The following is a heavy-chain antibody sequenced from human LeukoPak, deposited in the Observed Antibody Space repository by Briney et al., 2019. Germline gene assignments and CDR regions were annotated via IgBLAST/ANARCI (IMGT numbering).Heavy chain of an antibody. V-gene: IGHV4-4*07. CDR2: IYGSGAT. CDR3: VKDRTTTLTKSWFDP. Sequence: PSGTLSLTCVVSGGSLSGFFWSWIPQPAGKGLQWIGRIYGSGATNYSPSPQSRVTMSVDTSRNQFSLNLTSVTAADTAVYYCVKDRTTTLTKSWFDPWGQGTLVTVSS. J-gene: IGHJ5*02. CDR1: GGSLSGFF. D-gene: IGHD4-17*01.